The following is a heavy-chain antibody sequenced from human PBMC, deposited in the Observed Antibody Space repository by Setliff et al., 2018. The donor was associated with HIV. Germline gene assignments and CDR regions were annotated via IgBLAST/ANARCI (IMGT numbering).Heavy chain of an antibody. Sequence: GGSLRLSCAASGFTFSSSWMHWVRQALGKGLVWVSRINTDGSNTNYAVSVKGRFTISRDNSKNTLYLQMNSLRVEDTAVYYCAKEPKLGGIAAPFDYWGQGTLVTVSS. J-gene: IGHJ4*02. CDR1: GFTFSSSW. V-gene: IGHV3-74*01. CDR3: AKEPKLGGIAAPFDY. D-gene: IGHD6-6*01. CDR2: INTDGSNT.